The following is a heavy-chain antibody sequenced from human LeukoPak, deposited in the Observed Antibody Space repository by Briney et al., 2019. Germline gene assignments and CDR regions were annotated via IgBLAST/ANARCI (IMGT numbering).Heavy chain of an antibody. CDR3: ARGVTIFGVAGPDAFDI. Sequence: PSETLSLTCTVSGGSISSSNYYWGWIRQPPGKGLEWIGSIYYSGSTYYSPSLKSRVTISVDTSKNQFSLKLNSVTAADTAVYYCARGVTIFGVAGPDAFDIWGQGTMVTVSS. D-gene: IGHD3-3*01. CDR1: GGSISSSNYY. CDR2: IYYSGST. J-gene: IGHJ3*02. V-gene: IGHV4-39*07.